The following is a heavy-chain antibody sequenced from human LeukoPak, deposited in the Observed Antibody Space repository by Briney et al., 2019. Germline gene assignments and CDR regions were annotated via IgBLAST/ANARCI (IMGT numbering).Heavy chain of an antibody. Sequence: PSETLSLTCTVSGGSISSSSYYWGWIRQPPGKGLEWIGSTYYSGSTYYNPSLKSRVTISVDTSKNQFSLKLSSVTTADTAVYYCARVRIEQQGIDYWGQGTLVTVPS. D-gene: IGHD6-13*01. CDR1: GGSISSSSYY. V-gene: IGHV4-39*07. CDR3: ARVRIEQQGIDY. CDR2: TYYSGST. J-gene: IGHJ4*02.